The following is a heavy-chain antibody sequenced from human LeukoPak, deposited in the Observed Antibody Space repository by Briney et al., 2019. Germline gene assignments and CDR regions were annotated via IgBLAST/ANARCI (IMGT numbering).Heavy chain of an antibody. Sequence: GGSLRLSCAASGFTFSNYAMNWVRQAPGKGLEWVSSISGSGGSTYYADSVKGRFTISRDNSKNTLYLQMNSLRADDTAIYYCAKCLYLYGSGSLGDYWGQGSLVTVSS. CDR2: ISGSGGST. V-gene: IGHV3-23*01. CDR3: AKCLYLYGSGSLGDY. CDR1: GFTFSNYA. D-gene: IGHD3-10*01. J-gene: IGHJ4*02.